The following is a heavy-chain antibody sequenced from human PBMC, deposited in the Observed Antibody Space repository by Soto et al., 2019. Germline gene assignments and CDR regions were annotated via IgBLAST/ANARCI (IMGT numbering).Heavy chain of an antibody. CDR1: GFTFNTYR. CDR3: AREGCSGFGIYYYYGMDV. CDR2: IYSDGSNA. D-gene: IGHD3-10*02. Sequence: GGSLRLSCAASGFTFNTYRMHWVRQAPGKGLVWVARIYSDGSNAKYADSVKGRFTISRDNAKNTLYLQMNSLRAEDMAVYYCAREGCSGFGIYYYYGMDVWGQGTTVTVSS. J-gene: IGHJ6*02. V-gene: IGHV3-74*03.